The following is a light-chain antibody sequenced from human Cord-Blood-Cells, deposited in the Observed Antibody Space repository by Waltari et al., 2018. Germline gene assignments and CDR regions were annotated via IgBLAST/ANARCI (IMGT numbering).Light chain of an antibody. Sequence: RVTITCRASQSISSYLNWYQQKPGKAPKLLIYAASSLQSGVPSRFSGSGSGTDFTLTISSLQPEDFTTYYCQQSYSTPITFGQGTRLEIK. CDR1: QSISSY. CDR3: QQSYSTPIT. J-gene: IGKJ5*01. CDR2: AAS. V-gene: IGKV1-39*01.